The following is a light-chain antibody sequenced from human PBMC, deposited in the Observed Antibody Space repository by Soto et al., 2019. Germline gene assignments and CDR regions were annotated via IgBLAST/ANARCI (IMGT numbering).Light chain of an antibody. J-gene: IGLJ3*02. Sequence: QSVLTQPPSASGTPGQRVTISCSGSSSNIGSNYVYWYQQLPGTAPKLLIYRNNQRPSGVPDRFSGSKSGTSASLAISGLRSEDEADYYCAALDDSLSGRVFGGGTKRTVL. V-gene: IGLV1-47*01. CDR1: SSNIGSNY. CDR2: RNN. CDR3: AALDDSLSGRV.